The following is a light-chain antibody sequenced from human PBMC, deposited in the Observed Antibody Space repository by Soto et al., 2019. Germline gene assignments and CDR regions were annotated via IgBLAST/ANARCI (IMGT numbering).Light chain of an antibody. V-gene: IGKV1-5*01. J-gene: IGKJ4*01. CDR3: HQYNSA. CDR1: QSISSW. CDR2: DAT. Sequence: DIPMTQSPSTLSASVGDRVTITCRASQSISSWLAWYQQKPGKAPKLLIYDATILESGVPSRFSGSGSGTEFTLTISSLQPDDFAAYYCHQYNSAFGGGTKVE.